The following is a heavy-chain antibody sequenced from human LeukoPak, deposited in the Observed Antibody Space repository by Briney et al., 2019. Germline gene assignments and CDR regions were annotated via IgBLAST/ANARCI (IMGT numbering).Heavy chain of an antibody. V-gene: IGHV3-9*03. CDR1: GFTFDDYA. Sequence: GRSLRLSCAASGFTFDDYAMHWVRQAPGKGLEWVSGISWNSGSIGYADSVKGRFIISRDNAKNSLYLQMNSLRAEDMALYYCAKDMGYSYGYGDAFDIWGQGTMVTVSS. D-gene: IGHD5-18*01. J-gene: IGHJ3*02. CDR2: ISWNSGSI. CDR3: AKDMGYSYGYGDAFDI.